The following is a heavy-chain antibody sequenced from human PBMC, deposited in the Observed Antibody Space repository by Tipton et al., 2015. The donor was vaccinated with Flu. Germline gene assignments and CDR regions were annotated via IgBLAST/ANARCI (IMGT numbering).Heavy chain of an antibody. V-gene: IGHV4-59*08. CDR1: GGSIRSYY. J-gene: IGHJ6*02. D-gene: IGHD2-2*02. Sequence: LRLSCTVSGGSIRSYYWSWIRQPPGKGLEWIGYIYYSGSTNYNPSLKSRVTISVDTSKNQFSLKPSSVTAADTAVYYCARWRGYCSSTSCYTYYFYYYGMDVWGQGTTVTVSS. CDR3: ARWRGYCSSTSCYTYYFYYYGMDV. CDR2: IYYSGST.